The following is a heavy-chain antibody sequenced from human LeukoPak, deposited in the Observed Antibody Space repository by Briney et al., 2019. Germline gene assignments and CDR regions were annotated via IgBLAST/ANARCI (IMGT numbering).Heavy chain of an antibody. CDR1: GFTVSSYS. CDR3: ARDRTFKDAFDM. J-gene: IGHJ3*02. Sequence: GGSLRLSCAASGFTVSSYSMTWVRQAPGKGLEWVSYISSSTNTIYYGESVKGRFTISRDNAQNSLYLQMSSLRDDDTGVYYCARDRTFKDAFDMWGQGTMVTVSS. CDR2: ISSSTNTI. D-gene: IGHD1-1*01. V-gene: IGHV3-48*02.